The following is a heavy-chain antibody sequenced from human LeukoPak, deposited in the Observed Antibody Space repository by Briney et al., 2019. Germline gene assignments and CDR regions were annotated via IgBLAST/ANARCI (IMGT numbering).Heavy chain of an antibody. Sequence: GGSLRLSCAASGFTFSSYAMTWVRQAPGEGLQWVSDVSGSGSSAYYADSVRGRFTISRDNSKNTLYLQMNSLRAEGTAVYYCAKNCCGGDWESSSTYFQHWGQGTLVTVSS. J-gene: IGHJ1*01. V-gene: IGHV3-23*01. CDR1: GFTFSSYA. CDR2: VSGSGSSA. CDR3: AKNCCGGDWESSSTYFQH. D-gene: IGHD2-21*02.